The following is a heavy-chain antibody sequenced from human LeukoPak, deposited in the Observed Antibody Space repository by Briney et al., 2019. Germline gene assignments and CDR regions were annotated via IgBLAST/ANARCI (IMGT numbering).Heavy chain of an antibody. Sequence: PGGSLRLSCAASGFTFGYYAMTWVRQAPGKGLEWVSGISRSGGSTWYADSVKGRFTISRDNSKNTLFLQMNNVRAEDTARYYCASGPSYWGSWGPGTLVTVSS. D-gene: IGHD7-27*01. CDR1: GFTFGYYA. CDR3: ASGPSYWGS. CDR2: ISRSGGST. J-gene: IGHJ5*02. V-gene: IGHV3-23*01.